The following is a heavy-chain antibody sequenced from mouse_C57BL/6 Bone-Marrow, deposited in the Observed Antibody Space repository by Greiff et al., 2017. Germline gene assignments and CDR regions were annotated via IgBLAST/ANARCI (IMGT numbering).Heavy chain of an antibody. Sequence: EVKLQESGPGLVKPSQSLSLTCSVTGYSITSGYYWNWIRQFPGNKLEWMGYISYDGSNNYNPSLKNRISITRDTSKNQFFLKLNSVTTEDTATYYCASGYYVLPCDYWGQGTTLTVSS. D-gene: IGHD2-3*01. CDR1: GYSITSGYY. V-gene: IGHV3-6*01. CDR2: ISYDGSN. CDR3: ASGYYVLPCDY. J-gene: IGHJ2*01.